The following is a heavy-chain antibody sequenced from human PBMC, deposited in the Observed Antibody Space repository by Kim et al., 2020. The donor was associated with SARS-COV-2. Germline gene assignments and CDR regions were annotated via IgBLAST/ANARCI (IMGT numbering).Heavy chain of an antibody. CDR3: AKLDIVVVPAAANFDY. V-gene: IGHV3-30*18. CDR2: ISYDGSNK. D-gene: IGHD2-2*01. Sequence: GGSLRLSCAASGFTFSSYGMHWVRQAPGKGLEWVAVISYDGSNKYYADSVKGRFTISRDNSKNTLYLQMNSLRAEDTAVYYCAKLDIVVVPAAANFDYWGQGTLVTVSS. J-gene: IGHJ4*02. CDR1: GFTFSSYG.